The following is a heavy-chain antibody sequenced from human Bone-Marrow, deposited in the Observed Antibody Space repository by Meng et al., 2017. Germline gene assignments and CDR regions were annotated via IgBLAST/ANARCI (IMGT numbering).Heavy chain of an antibody. Sequence: GESLKISCAASGLTFSSYEMNWVRQAPGKGLEWVSYISSSGSTIYYADSVKGRFTISRDNAKNSLYLQMNSLRAEDTAVYYCARGYGYCSGGSCYSPGFYGMDVWGQGTTVTVSS. CDR2: ISSSGSTI. CDR1: GLTFSSYE. J-gene: IGHJ6*02. D-gene: IGHD2-15*01. CDR3: ARGYGYCSGGSCYSPGFYGMDV. V-gene: IGHV3-48*03.